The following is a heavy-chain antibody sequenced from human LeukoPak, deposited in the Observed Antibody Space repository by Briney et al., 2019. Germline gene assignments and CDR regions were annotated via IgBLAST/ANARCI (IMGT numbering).Heavy chain of an antibody. CDR2: ISGSGGST. Sequence: GGSLRLSCAASGFTFSSYAMSWVRQAPGKGLEWVSAISGSGGSTYYADSVKGRFTISRDNSKNTLYLQMNSLSAEDTAVYYCAKDQLLWFGVITHYYYYGMDVWGQGTTVTVSS. CDR1: GFTFSSYA. V-gene: IGHV3-23*01. J-gene: IGHJ6*02. CDR3: AKDQLLWFGVITHYYYYGMDV. D-gene: IGHD3-10*01.